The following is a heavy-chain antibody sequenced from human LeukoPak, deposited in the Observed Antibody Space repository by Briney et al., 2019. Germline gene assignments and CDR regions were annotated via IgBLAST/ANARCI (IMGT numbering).Heavy chain of an antibody. J-gene: IGHJ4*02. D-gene: IGHD5-18*01. Sequence: GASVKVSCKASGYTFTSYGISWVRQAPGQGLEWMGWISAYNGNTNYAQELQGRVTMTTDTSTSTAYMELRSLRSDDTAVYYCARDDGYSYGYEYFGGEWRPFDYWGQGTLVTVSS. V-gene: IGHV1-18*01. CDR1: GYTFTSYG. CDR3: ARDDGYSYGYEYFGGEWRPFDY. CDR2: ISAYNGNT.